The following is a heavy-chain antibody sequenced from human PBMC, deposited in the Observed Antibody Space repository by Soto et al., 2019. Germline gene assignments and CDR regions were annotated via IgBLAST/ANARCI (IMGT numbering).Heavy chain of an antibody. CDR2: IYHNGRT. J-gene: IGHJ4*02. Sequence: QVQLQESGPGLMKPSGTLSLTCAVSGGSISANWWSWVRQPPGKGLEWIGEIYHNGRTNYNQSLKNQGTMSVDKSQNYFSLNLNSGTAADTAVYYCASHIAVSGTRGFDFWCKGTLVTVSS. CDR3: ASHIAVSGTRGFDF. D-gene: IGHD6-19*01. V-gene: IGHV4-4*02. CDR1: GGSISANW.